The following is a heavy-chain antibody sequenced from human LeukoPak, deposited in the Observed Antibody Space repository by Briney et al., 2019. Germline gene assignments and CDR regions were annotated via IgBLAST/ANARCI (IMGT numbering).Heavy chain of an antibody. CDR1: GFTFRNYW. J-gene: IGHJ3*01. CDR3: TCDLNRSDGL. V-gene: IGHV3-7*01. Sequence: GGSLRLSCVASGFTFRNYWLSWVRQAPGKGLEWVANTNSDGSVKYHVDSVKGRFTISRDNAKNSLYLQMDSLRVEDTAVYYCTCDLNRSDGLWGQGTMVTVSS. D-gene: IGHD2-8*01. CDR2: TNSDGSVK.